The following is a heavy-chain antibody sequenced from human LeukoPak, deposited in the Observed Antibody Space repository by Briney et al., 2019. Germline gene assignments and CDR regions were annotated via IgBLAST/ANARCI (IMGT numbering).Heavy chain of an antibody. CDR1: EFTFSSYS. CDR2: ISSSSSYI. CDR3: ARRQILGDYYMDV. J-gene: IGHJ6*03. D-gene: IGHD3-16*01. V-gene: IGHV3-21*01. Sequence: GGSLRLSCAASEFTFSSYSMNWVRQAPGKGLEWVSSISSSSSYIYYADSVKGRFTISRDNAKYSLYLQVNSLRAEDTAVYYCARRQILGDYYMDVWGKGTTVTVSS.